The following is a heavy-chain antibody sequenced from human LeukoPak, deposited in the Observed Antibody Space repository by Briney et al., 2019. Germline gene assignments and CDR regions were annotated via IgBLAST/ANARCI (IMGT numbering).Heavy chain of an antibody. CDR3: ANHLACGSTSCPPFDY. CDR1: GFTFSSYS. J-gene: IGHJ4*02. Sequence: GGSLRLSCAASGFTFSSYSMNWVRQAPGKGLEWVSSISNSGSYIYYVDSVKGRFTISRDNAKNSLYLQMNSLRAEDTAVYYCANHLACGSTSCPPFDYWGQGTLVTVSS. D-gene: IGHD2-2*01. V-gene: IGHV3-21*01. CDR2: ISNSGSYI.